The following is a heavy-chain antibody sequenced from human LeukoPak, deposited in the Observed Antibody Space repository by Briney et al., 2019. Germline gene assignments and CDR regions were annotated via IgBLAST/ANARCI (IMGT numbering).Heavy chain of an antibody. CDR1: GYSLSSGYY. CDR2: IYHSGST. J-gene: IGHJ5*02. V-gene: IGHV4-38-2*02. D-gene: IGHD4-17*01. Sequence: SETLSLTCTVSGYSLSSGYYCGWIRQPPGKGLEWIGSIYHSGSTYYNPSLKSRVTLSVDTSKNQFSLKLSSVTAADTAVYYCARESTNGDYGWFDPWGQGTLVTVSS. CDR3: ARESTNGDYGWFDP.